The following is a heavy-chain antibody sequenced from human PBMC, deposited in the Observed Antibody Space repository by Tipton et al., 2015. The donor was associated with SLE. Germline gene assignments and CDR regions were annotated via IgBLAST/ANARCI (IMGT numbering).Heavy chain of an antibody. CDR1: GFTFSSYG. CDR3: AKEDLWFRELLRGAFDY. Sequence: SLRLSCAASGFTFSSYGMHWVRQAPGKGLEWVAFIRYDGSNKYYADSVKGRFTISRDNSKNTLYLQMNSLRAEDTAVYYCAKEDLWFRELLRGAFDYWGQGTLVTVSS. D-gene: IGHD3-10*01. CDR2: IRYDGSNK. J-gene: IGHJ4*02. V-gene: IGHV3-30*02.